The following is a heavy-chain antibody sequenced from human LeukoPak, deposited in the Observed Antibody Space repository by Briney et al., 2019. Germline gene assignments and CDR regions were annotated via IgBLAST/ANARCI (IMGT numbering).Heavy chain of an antibody. CDR2: IYFSGTT. CDR1: GGSISSSSYY. Sequence: SETLSLTCNVSGGSISSSSYYWGWIRQPPGKGLEWIGSIYFSGTTYYNPSLQSRVTISVDTAKNQFSLKVTSVTAADTAAYYCARDAHCTGVSCYSPYNWFDPWGQGTLVTVSS. CDR3: ARDAHCTGVSCYSPYNWFDP. J-gene: IGHJ5*02. D-gene: IGHD2-15*01. V-gene: IGHV4-39*07.